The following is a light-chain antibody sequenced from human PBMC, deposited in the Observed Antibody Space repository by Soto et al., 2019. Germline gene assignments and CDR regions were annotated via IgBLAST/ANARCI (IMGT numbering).Light chain of an antibody. CDR2: EVT. V-gene: IGLV2-8*01. J-gene: IGLJ3*02. CDR1: SSDVGNYNY. CDR3: SSYAGSKTL. Sequence: QSALTQPPSASGSPGQSVTISCTGTSSDVGNYNYVSWYQQYPGKAPKLMIYEVTKRPSGVPDRFSGSKSGNTASLTVSGLQAEDEADYYCSSYAGSKTLFGGGTKVIVL.